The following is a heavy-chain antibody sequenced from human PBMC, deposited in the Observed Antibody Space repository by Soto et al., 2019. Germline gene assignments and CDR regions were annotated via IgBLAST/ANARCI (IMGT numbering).Heavy chain of an antibody. CDR2: IYHSGST. CDR1: SGSISSSNW. D-gene: IGHD6-19*01. CDR3: ARGRVGSGWKFDY. Sequence: QVQLQESGPGLVKPSGTLSLTCAVSSGSISSSNWWSWVRQPPGKGLEWIGEIYHSGSTNYNPSLKSLVTISVDKSKNQFSLKLSSVTVADTAVYYCARGRVGSGWKFDYWGQGTLVTVSS. J-gene: IGHJ4*02. V-gene: IGHV4-4*02.